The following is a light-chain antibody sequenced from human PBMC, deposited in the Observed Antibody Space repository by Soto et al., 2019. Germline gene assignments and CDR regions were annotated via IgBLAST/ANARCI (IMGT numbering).Light chain of an antibody. CDR1: SSDVGGYNY. Sequence: QSALTQPRSVSGSPGQSVTISCIGTSSDVGGYNYVSWYQQHPGKAPKLMIYDVSKRPSGVPDRFSGSKSGNTASLTISGLQAEDEADYYCCSYAGSYTFEVFGTGTKLTVL. V-gene: IGLV2-11*01. J-gene: IGLJ1*01. CDR2: DVS. CDR3: CSYAGSYTFEV.